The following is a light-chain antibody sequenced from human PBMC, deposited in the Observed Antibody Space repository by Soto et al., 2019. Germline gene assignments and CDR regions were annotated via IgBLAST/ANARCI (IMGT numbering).Light chain of an antibody. CDR1: QSVSTN. Sequence: EIVMTQSPATLSVSQGERATLSCRASQSVSTNLAWYPKKPGQAPRLLIYGASNRSTGVPARFSGGGSGTESALTISSLQSEDFAVYYCEEDTDWPSLTFGGGTKVYIK. V-gene: IGKV3-15*01. J-gene: IGKJ4*01. CDR2: GAS. CDR3: EEDTDWPSLT.